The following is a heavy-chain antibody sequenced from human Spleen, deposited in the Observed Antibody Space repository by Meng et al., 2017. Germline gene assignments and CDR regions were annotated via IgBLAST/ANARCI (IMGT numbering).Heavy chain of an antibody. CDR1: GFTFDDYG. J-gene: IGHJ4*02. D-gene: IGHD1-26*01. Sequence: GESLKISCAASGFTFDDYGMSWVRQAPGKGLEWVSGINWNGGSTGYADSVKGRFTISRDNAKNTLYLQMNSLRAEDTAVYYCAKVQYSGSFQCDYWGQGTLVTVSS. CDR2: INWNGGST. V-gene: IGHV3-20*04. CDR3: AKVQYSGSFQCDY.